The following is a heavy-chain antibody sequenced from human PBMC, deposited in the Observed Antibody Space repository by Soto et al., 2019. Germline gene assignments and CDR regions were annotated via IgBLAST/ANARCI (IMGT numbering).Heavy chain of an antibody. V-gene: IGHV1-69*06. Sequence: QVQLVQSGAEVKKPGSSVKVSCKASGGTFSSYAISWVRQAPGQGLEWMGGIIPIFGTANYAQKFQGRVTMTADKSTSTAYMELSSLRSEDTAVYYCARETDSSLKVGIWFDPWGQGTLVTVSS. J-gene: IGHJ5*02. CDR1: GGTFSSYA. D-gene: IGHD6-6*01. CDR3: ARETDSSLKVGIWFDP. CDR2: IIPIFGTA.